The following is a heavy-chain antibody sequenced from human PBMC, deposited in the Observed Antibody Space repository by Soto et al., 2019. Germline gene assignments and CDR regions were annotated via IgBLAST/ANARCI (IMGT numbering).Heavy chain of an antibody. J-gene: IGHJ4*02. CDR3: AREGIGGTTSRGSLDY. D-gene: IGHD1-1*01. CDR1: GSIFTGYG. CDR2: LWFDGSNK. Sequence: QVHLVESGGGVAQPGRSLRLSCAASGSIFTGYGMHWVRQAPGKGLEWVAVLWFDGSNKYYADSVKGRFTIARDNYKKMLYLQMNSLRVEDTAVYYCAREGIGGTTSRGSLDYWGQGTLVTVSS. V-gene: IGHV3-33*01.